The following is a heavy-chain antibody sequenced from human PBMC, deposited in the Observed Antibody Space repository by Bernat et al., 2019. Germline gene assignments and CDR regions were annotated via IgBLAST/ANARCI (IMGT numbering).Heavy chain of an antibody. CDR3: TREGCSGGSCYFYFDY. Sequence: EVQLVESGGGLVQPGRSLRPSCTASGFTFGDYAMSWFRQAPGKGLAWVGFIRSKAYGGTTEYAASVKGRFTISRDDSKSIAYLQMNSLKTEDTAVYYCTREGCSGGSCYFYFDYWGQGTLVTVSS. V-gene: IGHV3-49*03. D-gene: IGHD2-15*01. CDR1: GFTFGDYA. J-gene: IGHJ4*02. CDR2: IRSKAYGGTT.